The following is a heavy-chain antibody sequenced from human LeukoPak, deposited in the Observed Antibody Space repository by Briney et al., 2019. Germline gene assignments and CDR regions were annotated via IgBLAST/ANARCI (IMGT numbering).Heavy chain of an antibody. CDR1: GYTFTSYW. D-gene: IGHD3-22*01. Sequence: ESLKIPCKGSGYTFTSYWIAWVRQMPGKGLEWMGIIYPGDSDVRYSPSFQGQVTISVDKSISTANLQWSSLKASDTAIYYCARRVESGYSFDYWGQGTLVTVSS. J-gene: IGHJ4*02. CDR2: IYPGDSDV. CDR3: ARRVESGYSFDY. V-gene: IGHV5-51*01.